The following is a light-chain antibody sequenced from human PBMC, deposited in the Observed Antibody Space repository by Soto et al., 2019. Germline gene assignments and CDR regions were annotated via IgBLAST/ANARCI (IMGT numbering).Light chain of an antibody. Sequence: QSALTQPASVSGSPGQSITISCTGTSSDVGGFNSVSWYQLRPGTAPKLILYDVVDRPSGVSYRFSGSKSGKTASLTIFWLQASDEAYLFCKSYTSTMTNVFGSGTKVTVL. CDR2: DVV. CDR1: SSDVGGFNS. V-gene: IGLV2-14*03. J-gene: IGLJ1*01. CDR3: KSYTSTMTNV.